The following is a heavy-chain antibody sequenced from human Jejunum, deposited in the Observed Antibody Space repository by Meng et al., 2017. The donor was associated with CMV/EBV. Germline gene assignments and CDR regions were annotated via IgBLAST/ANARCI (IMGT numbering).Heavy chain of an antibody. J-gene: IGHJ4*02. CDR3: AREKSSCTSSTCYGVDS. V-gene: IGHV4-4*07. Sequence: VQLQESGPGLVKPSETLSLTCTVSDGSISSYDWSWIRQSAGKGLEWIGRIHTSGTTNYNPSLKSRVTLSLDTSKDQFSLKLTSVTAADTAVYYCAREKSSCTSSTCYGVDSWGQGTLVTVSS. CDR1: DGSISSYD. CDR2: IHTSGTT. D-gene: IGHD2-2*01.